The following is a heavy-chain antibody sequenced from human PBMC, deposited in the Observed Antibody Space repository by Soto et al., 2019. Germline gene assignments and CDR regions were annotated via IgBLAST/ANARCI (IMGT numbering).Heavy chain of an antibody. Sequence: SLRLSCAASGFTFSSYEMNWVRQAPGKGLEWVSYISSSGSTIYYADSVKGRFTISRDNAKNSLYLQMNSLRAEDTAVYYCARRSSGYAFDYWGQGTLVTVSS. J-gene: IGHJ4*02. CDR3: ARRSSGYAFDY. CDR1: GFTFSSYE. CDR2: ISSSGSTI. V-gene: IGHV3-48*03. D-gene: IGHD5-12*01.